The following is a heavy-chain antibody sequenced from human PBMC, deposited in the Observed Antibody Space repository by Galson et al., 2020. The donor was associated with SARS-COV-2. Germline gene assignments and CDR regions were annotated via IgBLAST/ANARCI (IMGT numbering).Heavy chain of an antibody. J-gene: IGHJ4*02. CDR3: ARNSYGYERYFDY. CDR1: GGSISSGGYY. D-gene: IGHD5-18*01. CDR2: IYYSGST. Sequence: SETLSLTCTVSGGSISSGGYYWSWIRQHPGKGLEWIGYIYYSGSTYYNPSLKSRVTISVDTSKNQFSLKLSSVTAADTAVYYCARNSYGYERYFDYWGQGTLVTVSS. V-gene: IGHV4-31*03.